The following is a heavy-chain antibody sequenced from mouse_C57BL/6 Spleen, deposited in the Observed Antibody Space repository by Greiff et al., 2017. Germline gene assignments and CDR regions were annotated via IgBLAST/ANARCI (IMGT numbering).Heavy chain of an antibody. CDR2: ISSGGDYN. V-gene: IGHV5-9-1*02. CDR1: GFTFSSYA. Sequence: EVQLVESGEGLVKPGGSLKLSCAASGFTFSSYAMSWVRQTPEKRLEWVAYISSGGDYNYYADPVKGRFTISRDNARNTLYLQMSSLKSEDTAMYYCTRGSSYGYFDVWGTGTTVTVSS. CDR3: TRGSSYGYFDV. D-gene: IGHD1-1*01. J-gene: IGHJ1*03.